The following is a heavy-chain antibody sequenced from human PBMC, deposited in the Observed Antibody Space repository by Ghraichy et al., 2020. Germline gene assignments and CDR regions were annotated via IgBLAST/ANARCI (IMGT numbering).Heavy chain of an antibody. CDR2: INHSGST. V-gene: IGHV4-34*01. J-gene: IGHJ4*02. Sequence: ESLNISCAVYGGSFSGYYWSWIRQPPGKGLEWIGEINHSGSTNYNPSLKSRVTISVDTSKNQFSLKLSSVTAADTAVYYCARGLYSSSFLGVWGQGTLVTVSS. CDR1: GGSFSGYY. D-gene: IGHD6-6*01. CDR3: ARGLYSSSFLGV.